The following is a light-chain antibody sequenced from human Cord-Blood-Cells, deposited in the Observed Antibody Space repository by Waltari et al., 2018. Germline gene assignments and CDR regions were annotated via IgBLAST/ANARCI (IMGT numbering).Light chain of an antibody. CDR1: SSDVGSYNL. V-gene: IGLV2-23*01. Sequence: QSALTQPASVSGYPGQSITISCTGTSSDVGSYNLVSWYQPHPGKAPKLLIYEGSKRPSVVSNRFSCSKSGNTASLTISGLQAEDEADYYCCSYAGSSTYVVFGGGTKLTVL. CDR3: CSYAGSSTYVV. CDR2: EGS. J-gene: IGLJ2*01.